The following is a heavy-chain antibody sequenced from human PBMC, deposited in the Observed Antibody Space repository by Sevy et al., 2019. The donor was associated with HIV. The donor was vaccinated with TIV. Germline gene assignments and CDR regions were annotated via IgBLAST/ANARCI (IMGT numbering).Heavy chain of an antibody. CDR2: IIPIFGTA. CDR3: ARDLASSGWYFDAFDI. CDR1: GGTFSSYA. V-gene: IGHV1-69*13. Sequence: ASVKVSCKASGGTFSSYAISWVRQAPGQGLEWMGRIIPIFGTANYAQKFQGRVTITADESTSTAYMELSSLRSEDTAVYYCARDLASSGWYFDAFDIWGQGTMVTVSS. D-gene: IGHD6-19*01. J-gene: IGHJ3*02.